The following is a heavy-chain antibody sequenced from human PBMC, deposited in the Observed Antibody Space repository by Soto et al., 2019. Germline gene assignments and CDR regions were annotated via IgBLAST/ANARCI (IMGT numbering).Heavy chain of an antibody. CDR2: IFYSGST. D-gene: IGHD2-8*01. CDR1: GGSLSSSSW. CDR3: VHHGGVPYYHDF. V-gene: IGHV4-4*02. Sequence: SETLSLTCAVSGGSLSSSSWWSCVRQPPGKTLEWLGKIFYSGSTKYNPSLNSRVTISADQSKNDFSLRLSSVTAADTAVYYCVHHGGVPYYHDFWGQGMLVTVSS. J-gene: IGHJ4*02.